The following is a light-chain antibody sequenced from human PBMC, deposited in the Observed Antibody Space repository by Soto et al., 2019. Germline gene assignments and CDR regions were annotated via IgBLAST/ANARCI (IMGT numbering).Light chain of an antibody. CDR3: SSYTSSITLV. J-gene: IGLJ2*01. CDR2: DVS. Sequence: QPSLAQPASLSWSPGQSVPLSLTGTRNYVGGYNYVSWYQQHPGKAPKLMIYDVSNRPSGVSNRFSGSKSGNTASLSISGLQAEDEADYYCSSYTSSITLVFGGGTKVTVL. V-gene: IGLV2-14*01. CDR1: RNYVGGYNY.